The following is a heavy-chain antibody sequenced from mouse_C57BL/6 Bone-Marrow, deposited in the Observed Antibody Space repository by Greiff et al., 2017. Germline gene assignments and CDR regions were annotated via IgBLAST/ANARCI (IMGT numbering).Heavy chain of an antibody. J-gene: IGHJ3*01. CDR3: TRTVYYYGSSFAY. CDR2: IYPGNSDT. CDR1: GYTFTSYW. Sequence: EVQLQQSGTVLARPGASVKMSCKTSGYTFTSYWMHWVKQRPGQGLEWIGAIYPGNSDTSYNQKFKGKAKLTAVTSASTAYMALSSLTNEDSAVYYCTRTVYYYGSSFAYWGQGTLVTVSA. D-gene: IGHD1-1*01. V-gene: IGHV1-5*01.